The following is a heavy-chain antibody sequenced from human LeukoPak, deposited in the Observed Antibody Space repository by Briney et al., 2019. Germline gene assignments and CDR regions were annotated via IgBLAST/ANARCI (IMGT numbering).Heavy chain of an antibody. J-gene: IGHJ4*02. CDR1: GGSISSSSYY. Sequence: KPSETLSLTCTVSGGSISSSSYYWGWIRQPPGEGLEWIGSIYYSGSTYYNPSLKSRVTISVDTSKNQFSLKLSSVTAADTAVYYCARGIANVYYYSYYFDYWGQGTLVTVSS. D-gene: IGHD3-16*01. CDR3: ARGIANVYYYSYYFDY. V-gene: IGHV4-39*01. CDR2: IYYSGST.